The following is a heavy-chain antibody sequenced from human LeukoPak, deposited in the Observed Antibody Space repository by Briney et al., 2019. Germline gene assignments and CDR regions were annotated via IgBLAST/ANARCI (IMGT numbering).Heavy chain of an antibody. CDR3: ARKNIPDHYDSSDFDY. Sequence: SETLSLTCTVSGGSISSSSYYWGWIRQPPGKGLEWIGSIYYSGSTYYNPSLKSRVTISVDTSKNQFSLKLSSVTAADTAVYYCARKNIPDHYDSSDFDYWGQGTLVTVSS. CDR2: IYYSGST. V-gene: IGHV4-39*01. CDR1: GGSISSSSYY. D-gene: IGHD3-22*01. J-gene: IGHJ4*02.